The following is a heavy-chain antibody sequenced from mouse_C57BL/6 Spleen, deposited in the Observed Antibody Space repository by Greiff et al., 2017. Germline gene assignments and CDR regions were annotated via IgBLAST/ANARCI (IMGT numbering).Heavy chain of an antibody. D-gene: IGHD2-4*01. J-gene: IGHJ3*01. CDR3: ARTEIYDYEFAY. V-gene: IGHV3-6*01. CDR1: GYSITSGYY. CDR2: ISYDGSN. Sequence: EVQLQESGPGLVKPSQSLSLTCSVTGYSITSGYYWNWIRQFPGNKLEWMGYISYDGSNNYNPSLKNRISITRDTSKNQFFLKLNSVTTEDTATYYCARTEIYDYEFAYWGQGTLVTVSA.